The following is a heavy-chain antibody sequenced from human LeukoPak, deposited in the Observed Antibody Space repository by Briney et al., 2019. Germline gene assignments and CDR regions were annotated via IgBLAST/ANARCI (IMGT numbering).Heavy chain of an antibody. CDR2: IKEDGSEK. Sequence: PGGSLRLSCAASGFIFRSYWMSWVRQAPGKGLEWVANIKEDGSEKYSVDSVKGRFTISRDNAKNSLYLQMNSLRAEDTAVYYCARDGAAADFDYWGQGTLVTVSS. CDR1: GFIFRSYW. D-gene: IGHD6-13*01. V-gene: IGHV3-7*01. J-gene: IGHJ4*02. CDR3: ARDGAAADFDY.